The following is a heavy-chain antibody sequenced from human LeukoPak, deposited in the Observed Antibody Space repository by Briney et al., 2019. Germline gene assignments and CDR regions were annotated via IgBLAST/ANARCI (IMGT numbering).Heavy chain of an antibody. J-gene: IGHJ6*02. Sequence: SVKVSCKASGGTFSSYAISWVRQAPGQGLEWMGGIIPIFGTANYAQKFHGRVTITADEYTSTAYVELNSLTSEDTAVYYCARERWHCRVNCYSVYYYALDVWGQGTTVTVSS. D-gene: IGHD2-15*01. CDR1: GGTFSSYA. CDR3: ARERWHCRVNCYSVYYYALDV. V-gene: IGHV1-69*13. CDR2: IIPIFGTA.